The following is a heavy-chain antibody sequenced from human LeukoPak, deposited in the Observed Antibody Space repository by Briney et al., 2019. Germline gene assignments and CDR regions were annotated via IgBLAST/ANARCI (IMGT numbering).Heavy chain of an antibody. CDR2: IKSKTDGGTT. CDR1: GFTFSSAL. D-gene: IGHD4-17*01. Sequence: GGSLRLSCATSGFTFSSALMSWVRQAPGKGLEWVGRIKSKTDGGTTDYAAPVKGRFTISRDDSKNTLYLQMNSLKTEDAAVYYCTTCTVTTLDYGMDVWGQGTTVTVSS. CDR3: TTCTVTTLDYGMDV. J-gene: IGHJ6*02. V-gene: IGHV3-15*01.